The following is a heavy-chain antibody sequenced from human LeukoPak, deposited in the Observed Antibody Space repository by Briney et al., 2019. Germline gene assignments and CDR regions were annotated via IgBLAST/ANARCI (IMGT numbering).Heavy chain of an antibody. CDR2: ISAYNGNT. D-gene: IGHD1-26*01. Sequence: GASVKVSCKASGYTFTNYGISWVRQAPGQGLEWMGWISAYNGNTNYAQKFQGRVTMTTDTSTSIAYMELRSLRSDDTAVYYCARLSVGATIVDFDYWGQGTLVTVSS. J-gene: IGHJ4*02. CDR3: ARLSVGATIVDFDY. CDR1: GYTFTNYG. V-gene: IGHV1-18*01.